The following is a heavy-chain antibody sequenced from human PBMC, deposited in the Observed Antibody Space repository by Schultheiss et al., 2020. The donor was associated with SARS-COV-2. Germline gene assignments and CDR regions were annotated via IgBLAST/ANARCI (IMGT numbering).Heavy chain of an antibody. CDR1: GGSISSGGYY. Sequence: SETLSLTCTVSGGSISSGGYYWSWIRQHPGKGLEWIGYIYYSGSTYYNPSLKSRVTISVDTSKNQFSLKLSSVTAADTAVYYCARGPDGSVDYWGQGTLVTVSS. CDR3: ARGPDGSVDY. J-gene: IGHJ4*02. CDR2: IYYSGST. V-gene: IGHV4-31*03. D-gene: IGHD5-24*01.